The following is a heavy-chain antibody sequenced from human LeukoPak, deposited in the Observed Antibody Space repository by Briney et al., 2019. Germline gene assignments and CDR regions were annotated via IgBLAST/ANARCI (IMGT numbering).Heavy chain of an antibody. CDR2: IYYSGST. D-gene: IGHD6-13*01. Sequence: SQALSLTCTVSGGSISSGGYYWSWIRQHPGKGLEWIGYIYYSGSTYYNPSLKSRVTISVDTSKNQFSLKLSSVTAADTAVYYCARDRIAAAGLNYYYYGMDVWGQGTTVTVSS. V-gene: IGHV4-31*03. J-gene: IGHJ6*02. CDR1: GGSISSGGYY. CDR3: ARDRIAAAGLNYYYYGMDV.